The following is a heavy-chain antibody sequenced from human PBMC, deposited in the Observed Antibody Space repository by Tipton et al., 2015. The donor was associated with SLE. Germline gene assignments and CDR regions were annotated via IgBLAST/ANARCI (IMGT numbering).Heavy chain of an antibody. V-gene: IGHV4-34*12. CDR3: AREAGWFDP. J-gene: IGHJ5*02. D-gene: IGHD1-14*01. CDR2: IIHSGVT. CDR1: GESFNGDF. Sequence: AGLVKPSQTLSLTCAVYGESFNGDFWTWIRQPPGKGLDWIAEIIHSGVTNYNPSLRSRVTISVDMSKNQVSLKLSSVTAADTAVYYCAREAGWFDPWGQGTLVTVSS.